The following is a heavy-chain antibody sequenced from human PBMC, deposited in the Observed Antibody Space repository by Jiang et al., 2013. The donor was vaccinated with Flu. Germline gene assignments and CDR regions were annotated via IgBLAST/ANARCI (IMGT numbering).Heavy chain of an antibody. CDR1: GFTFSNHG. J-gene: IGHJ3*02. CDR3: TRDTHDYGDYGAFDI. Sequence: VQLVESGGGVVQPGRSLRLSCAASGFTFSNHGMHWVRQAPGKGLEWVAVIVSDGRNEYYASSVKGRFTISRDNSKNTVDLQMNSLTVEDTAVYYCTRDTHDYGDYGAFDIWGQGTMV. V-gene: IGHV3-30*03. CDR2: IVSDGRNE. D-gene: IGHD4-17*01.